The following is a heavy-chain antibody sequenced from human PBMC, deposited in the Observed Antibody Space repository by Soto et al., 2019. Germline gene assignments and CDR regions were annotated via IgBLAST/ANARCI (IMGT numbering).Heavy chain of an antibody. J-gene: IGHJ3*02. Sequence: GGSLRLSCAASGFTFSSYAMSWVRQAPGKGLEWVSAISGSGGSTYYAYSVKGRFTIFRDNSKNTLYLQMNILRAEDTAVYYCVRAHYRGRFDTWGQGTMVTV. CDR1: GFTFSSYA. CDR3: VRAHYRGRFDT. D-gene: IGHD1-26*01. CDR2: ISGSGGST. V-gene: IGHV3-23*01.